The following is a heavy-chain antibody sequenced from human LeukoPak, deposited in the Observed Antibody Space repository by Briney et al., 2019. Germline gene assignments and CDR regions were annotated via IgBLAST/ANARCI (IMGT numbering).Heavy chain of an antibody. CDR2: ITSKTDGETA. D-gene: IGHD3-10*01. CDR3: TLYDSGKIDY. Sequence: GGSLRLSCVASGFTFSNAWMTWVRQAPGRGLEWVGRITSKTDGETALYAAPVKGRLTISRDDSQNTLYLQMDSLKIEDTAVYYCTLYDSGKIDYWGQGTLVTVSS. V-gene: IGHV3-15*01. J-gene: IGHJ4*02. CDR1: GFTFSNAW.